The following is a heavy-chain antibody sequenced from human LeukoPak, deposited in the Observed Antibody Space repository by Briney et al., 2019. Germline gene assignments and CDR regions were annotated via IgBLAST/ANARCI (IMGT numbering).Heavy chain of an antibody. D-gene: IGHD6-19*01. V-gene: IGHV4-4*07. CDR2: IYTSGST. Sequence: SETLSLTCTVSGGSISSYDWSWIRQPPGKGLEWIGRIYTSGSTTYNPSLKSRVTMSLDTSKNQFSLNLTSVTAADTAFYYCARYRGTSGWLFDYWGQGTLVTVSS. CDR3: ARYRGTSGWLFDY. J-gene: IGHJ4*02. CDR1: GGSISSYD.